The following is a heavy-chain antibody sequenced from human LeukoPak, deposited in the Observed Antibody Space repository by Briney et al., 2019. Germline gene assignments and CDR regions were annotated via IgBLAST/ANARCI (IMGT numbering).Heavy chain of an antibody. CDR3: ARAGPRVATIMSSGYYHY. Sequence: GGSLRLSCAASGFTFGSYAMSWVRQPPGKGLEWVSTISGSGGSTYYADSLKGRFTISRDNSKNTLYLQMNSLRAEDTAVYYCARAGPRVATIMSSGYYHYWGQGTLVTVSS. V-gene: IGHV3-23*01. CDR1: GFTFGSYA. J-gene: IGHJ4*02. CDR2: ISGSGGST. D-gene: IGHD3-22*01.